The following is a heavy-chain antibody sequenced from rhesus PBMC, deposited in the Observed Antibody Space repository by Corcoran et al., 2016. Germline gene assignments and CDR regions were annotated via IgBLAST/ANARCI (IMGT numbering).Heavy chain of an antibody. CDR3: ARDRMAVTGSLGVYYGLDS. D-gene: IGHD6-37*01. CDR1: GGSISSSYYY. CDR2: ISYSGST. Sequence: QVQLQESGPGLVKPSETLSLTCAVSGGSISSSYYYWSWIRQAPGKGREWIGYISYSGSTSYNPSLKRRVTISRDTSKNQFSLKLSSVTAADTAVYYCARDRMAVTGSLGVYYGLDSWGQGVVVTVSS. J-gene: IGHJ6*01. V-gene: IGHV4-122*02.